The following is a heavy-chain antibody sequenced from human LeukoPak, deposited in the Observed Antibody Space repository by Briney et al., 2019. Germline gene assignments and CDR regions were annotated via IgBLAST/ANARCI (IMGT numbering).Heavy chain of an antibody. V-gene: IGHV1-46*01. D-gene: IGHD1-26*01. CDR1: GYTFTSYF. J-gene: IGHJ5*02. CDR2: VNPSSGST. CDR3: ARAVGPRGGNWFDP. Sequence: ASVKVSCKASGYTFTSYFMHWVRQAPGQGLELMGVVNPSSGSTTYSQKFQGRVTMTRDTSTSTVYMDLSSLRSEDTAVYYCARAVGPRGGNWFDPWGQGTLVTVSS.